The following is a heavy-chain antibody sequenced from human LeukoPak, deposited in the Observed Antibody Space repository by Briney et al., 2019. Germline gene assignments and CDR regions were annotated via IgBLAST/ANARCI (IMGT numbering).Heavy chain of an antibody. Sequence: PSETLSLTCTVSGGSISSSSYYWGWIRQPPGKGLEWIGSIYYSGSTYYNPSLKSRVTISVDTSKNQFSLKLSSVTAADTAVYYCAREQAAAPLFDYWGQGTLVTASS. CDR1: GGSISSSSYY. D-gene: IGHD6-13*01. V-gene: IGHV4-39*07. CDR2: IYYSGST. CDR3: AREQAAAPLFDY. J-gene: IGHJ4*02.